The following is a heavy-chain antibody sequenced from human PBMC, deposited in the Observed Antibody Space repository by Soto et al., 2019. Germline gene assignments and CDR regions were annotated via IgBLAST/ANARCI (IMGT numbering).Heavy chain of an antibody. Sequence: GGSLRLSCSASGCTFSSYAMHWVRQAPGKGLAWEAVISYDRINKYYADSATGRYTIPRDNYTTTLELQWNSLRAEDTAVYYCAALGAQVFKLERRLMYNYGMDVWGQGTTVTVSS. CDR1: GCTFSSYA. D-gene: IGHD1-1*01. V-gene: IGHV3-30-3*01. CDR3: AALGAQVFKLERRLMYNYGMDV. CDR2: ISYDRINK. J-gene: IGHJ6*02.